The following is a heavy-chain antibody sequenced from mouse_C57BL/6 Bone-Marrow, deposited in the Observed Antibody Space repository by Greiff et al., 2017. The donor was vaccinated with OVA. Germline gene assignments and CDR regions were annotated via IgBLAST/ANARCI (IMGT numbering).Heavy chain of an antibody. CDR3: ARGTTVEETPAMDY. J-gene: IGHJ4*01. D-gene: IGHD1-1*01. CDR1: GYAFSSYW. Sequence: VMLVESGAELVKPGASVKISCKASGYAFSSYWMNWVKQRPGKGLEWIGQIYPGDGDTNYNGKFKGKATLTADKSSSTAYMQLSSLTSEDSAVYFCARGTTVEETPAMDYWGQGTSVTVSS. V-gene: IGHV1-80*01. CDR2: IYPGDGDT.